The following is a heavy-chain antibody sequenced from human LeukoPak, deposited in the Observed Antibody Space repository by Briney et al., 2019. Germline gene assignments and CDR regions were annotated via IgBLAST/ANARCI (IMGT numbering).Heavy chain of an antibody. J-gene: IGHJ6*02. CDR2: IHYSGRP. CDR3: ARFGVDYDMHV. V-gene: IGHV4-59*01. Sequence: SETLSLTCTVSGGSISSYYWTWIRQPPGKGLEWIGQIHYSGRPDYNPSLKSRVTISVDTSKNQLSLKVTSVTGADTAVYYCARFGVDYDMHVWGQGTTVTVSS. D-gene: IGHD3-16*01. CDR1: GGSISSYY.